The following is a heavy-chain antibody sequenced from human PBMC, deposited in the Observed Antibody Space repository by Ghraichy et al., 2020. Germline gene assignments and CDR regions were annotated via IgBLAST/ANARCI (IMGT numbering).Heavy chain of an antibody. CDR3: ARHSSYFDHQDVLDL. V-gene: IGHV5-51*01. D-gene: IGHD3-22*01. CDR1: GYSFTYYW. J-gene: IGHJ3*01. Sequence: GESLNISCKASGYSFTYYWIAWVRQMPGKGLEWMGIFYPRDSDTRYSPSFQGHVSFSGDNSINTAYLQWNSLKASDTALYYCARHSSYFDHQDVLDLWGQGTMVTVAS. CDR2: FYPRDSDT.